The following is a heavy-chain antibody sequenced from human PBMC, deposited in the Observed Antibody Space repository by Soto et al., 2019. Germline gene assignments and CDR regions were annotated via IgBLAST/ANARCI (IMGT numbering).Heavy chain of an antibody. CDR3: ERDLRYGDYPI. J-gene: IGHJ4*02. CDR1: GFTFSSYR. V-gene: IGHV3-21*01. CDR2: ISSSSSYI. Sequence: KPXGALRLTSADSGFTFSSYRMNWVRQAPGKGLEWVSSISSSSSYIYYADSVKGRFTISRDNAKNSLYLQMNSLGAEDAAVYYCERDLRYGDYPIWGQGTLVTVSS. D-gene: IGHD4-17*01.